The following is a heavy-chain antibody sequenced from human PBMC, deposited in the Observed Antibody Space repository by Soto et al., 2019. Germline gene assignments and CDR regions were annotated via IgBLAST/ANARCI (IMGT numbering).Heavy chain of an antibody. D-gene: IGHD1-20*01. CDR1: GYTLTELS. Sequence: ASVKVSCKVSGYTLTELSMHWVRQAPGKGLEWMGVFDAEDGAAYYAQKFQGRVTITADKSTSTAYMELSSLRSEDTAVYYCTCITGTNPGPWGQGTMVTVSS. CDR3: TCITGTNPGP. V-gene: IGHV1-24*01. J-gene: IGHJ3*01. CDR2: FDAEDGAA.